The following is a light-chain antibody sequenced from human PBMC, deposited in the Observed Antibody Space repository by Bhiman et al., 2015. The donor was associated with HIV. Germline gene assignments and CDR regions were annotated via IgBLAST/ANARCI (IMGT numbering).Light chain of an antibody. Sequence: QSVLTQPPSMSGAPGQRVTISCTGTSSDIGDSDSVSWYQQRPGKAPKLMIYEVIKRPSGVSDRFSGSKSGNTASLTISGLQAEDEADYYCSSYAISNTRLFGGGTKLTVL. V-gene: IGLV2-14*01. J-gene: IGLJ2*01. CDR2: EVI. CDR3: SSYAISNTRL. CDR1: SSDIGDSDS.